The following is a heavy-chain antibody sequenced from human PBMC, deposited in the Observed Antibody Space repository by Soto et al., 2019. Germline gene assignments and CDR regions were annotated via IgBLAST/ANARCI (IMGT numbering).Heavy chain of an antibody. CDR3: ARDGYCSKTSCLTWFDP. J-gene: IGHJ5*02. Sequence: GGSLRLSCAASGFSFNSYAMHWVRQAPGKGLEWVAVISYDGSSEYYADSVKGRFTISRDNSKNMLYLQMNSLRDEDTAVYYCARDGYCSKTSCLTWFDPWGQGTPVTVSS. V-gene: IGHV3-30-3*01. D-gene: IGHD2-2*01. CDR1: GFSFNSYA. CDR2: ISYDGSSE.